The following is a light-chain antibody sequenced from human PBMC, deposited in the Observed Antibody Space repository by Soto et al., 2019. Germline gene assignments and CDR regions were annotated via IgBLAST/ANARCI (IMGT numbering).Light chain of an antibody. CDR1: QSVSSN. CDR3: QQYNNWPGT. Sequence: EIVMTQSPATLSVSPGERATLSCRASQSVSSNLAWYQQKPGQAPRLVIYGASSRATGIPARFSGSGSGTEFTLTISSLQSVDLAVYSCQQYNNWPGTFGPGTKVEIK. CDR2: GAS. J-gene: IGKJ3*01. V-gene: IGKV3-15*01.